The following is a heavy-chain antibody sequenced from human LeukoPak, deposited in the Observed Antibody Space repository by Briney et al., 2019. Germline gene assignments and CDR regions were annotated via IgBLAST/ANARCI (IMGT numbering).Heavy chain of an antibody. CDR1: GFTFSSYS. CDR2: ISSSGSTI. D-gene: IGHD5-12*01. Sequence: PGGSLRLSCAASGFTFSSYSMNWVRQAPGKGLEWVSYISSSGSTIYYADSVKGRFTISRDNAKNSLYLQMNSLRAEDTAVYYCARWISGYDYWTTYYFDYWGQGTLVTVSS. CDR3: ARWISGYDYWTTYYFDY. J-gene: IGHJ4*02. V-gene: IGHV3-48*04.